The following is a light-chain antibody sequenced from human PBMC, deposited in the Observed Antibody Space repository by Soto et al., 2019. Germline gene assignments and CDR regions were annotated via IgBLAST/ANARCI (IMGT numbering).Light chain of an antibody. V-gene: IGKV1-39*01. Sequence: DIQMTQSPSSLSASVGDRVTITCRASQSISTYLNWYQQKPGKAPKLLMYATSNLQSGVPSRFSGSGSGTDFTLTISSLQPEDFATYSCQQSYSTPFPFGPGTKVDIK. CDR2: ATS. CDR3: QQSYSTPFP. CDR1: QSISTY. J-gene: IGKJ3*01.